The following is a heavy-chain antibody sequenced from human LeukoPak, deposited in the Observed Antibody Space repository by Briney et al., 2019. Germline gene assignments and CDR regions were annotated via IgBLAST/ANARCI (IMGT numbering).Heavy chain of an antibody. D-gene: IGHD3-22*01. CDR2: IIPIFGTA. V-gene: IGHV1-69*05. CDR3: ARDDPVGDYYDSSGYYPGAFDI. J-gene: IGHJ3*02. CDR1: GGTFSSYA. Sequence: SVKVSCKASGGTFSSYAISWVRQAPGQGLEWMGRIIPIFGTANYAQKFQGRVTITTDESTSTAYMELSSLRSEDTAVYYCARDDPVGDYYDSSGYYPGAFDIWAKGQWSPSLQ.